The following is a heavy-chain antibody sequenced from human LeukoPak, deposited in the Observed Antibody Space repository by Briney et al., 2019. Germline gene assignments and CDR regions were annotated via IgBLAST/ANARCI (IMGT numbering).Heavy chain of an antibody. D-gene: IGHD1-26*01. CDR3: ARDGGAGAPDY. CDR2: IFYSGGT. Sequence: PSETLSLTCTVSGGSINTPNYYWGWIRQTPGKGLEWIGNIFYSGGTYYSPSLTSRVTISLDTSRNQFSLRLSSVTAADTAVYYCARDGGAGAPDYWGQGTLVTVSS. V-gene: IGHV4-39*07. CDR1: GGSINTPNYY. J-gene: IGHJ4*02.